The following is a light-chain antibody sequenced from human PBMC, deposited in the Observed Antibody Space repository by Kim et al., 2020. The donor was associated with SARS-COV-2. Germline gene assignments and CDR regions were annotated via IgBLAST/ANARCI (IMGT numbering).Light chain of an antibody. Sequence: APIKCKASQSVVSSPSNKNYLAWYQQKPGHPPKLLIYWASTRQSGVPDRFSGSGSGTDFTLTIASLQAEDVAVYYCQQYRSFPITFGQGTRLEIK. CDR2: WAS. J-gene: IGKJ5*01. V-gene: IGKV4-1*01. CDR1: QSVVSSPSNKNY. CDR3: QQYRSFPIT.